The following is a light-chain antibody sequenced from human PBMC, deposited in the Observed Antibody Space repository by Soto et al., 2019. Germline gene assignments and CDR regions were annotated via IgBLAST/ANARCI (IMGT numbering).Light chain of an antibody. CDR3: CSYAGDFTWV. CDR1: SSDVGSYNF. Sequence: QSALTQPASVSGSPGQSITISCTGTSSDVGSYNFVSWYQQHPGTAPKLMISELSKRPSGVSDRFSGSKSGNTASLTISGLQAEDEAIYYCCSYAGDFTWVFGGGTKLTVL. V-gene: IGLV2-23*02. J-gene: IGLJ3*02. CDR2: ELS.